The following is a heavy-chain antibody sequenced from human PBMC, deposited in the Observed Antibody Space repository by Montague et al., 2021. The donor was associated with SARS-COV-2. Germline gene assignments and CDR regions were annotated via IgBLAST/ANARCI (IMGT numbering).Heavy chain of an antibody. J-gene: IGHJ6*02. CDR2: IYYSWST. CDR1: VRSVSSSSYY. Sequence: SETLSLTCTVSVRSVSSSSYYWGWIGQASGTGPVWIGSIYYSWSTYYNPSLKSRVTISVDTSKNQFSLKLSSVTAADTAVYYCARDGSLRFEILIGPRHYYYGMDVWGQGTTVTVSS. V-gene: IGHV4-39*07. D-gene: IGHD3-9*01. CDR3: ARDGSLRFEILIGPRHYYYGMDV.